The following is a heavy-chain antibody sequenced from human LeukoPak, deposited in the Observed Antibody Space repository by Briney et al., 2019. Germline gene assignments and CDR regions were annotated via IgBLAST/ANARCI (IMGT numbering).Heavy chain of an antibody. J-gene: IGHJ4*02. Sequence: ASVKVSCKASGYTFTGYYMHWVRQAPGQGLEWMGWINPNSGGTNYAQKFQGRVTMTRDTSISTAYKELSRLRSDDTAVYYCARVGGYNWNYLDYWGQGILVTVSS. CDR2: INPNSGGT. D-gene: IGHD1-20*01. V-gene: IGHV1-2*02. CDR3: ARVGGYNWNYLDY. CDR1: GYTFTGYY.